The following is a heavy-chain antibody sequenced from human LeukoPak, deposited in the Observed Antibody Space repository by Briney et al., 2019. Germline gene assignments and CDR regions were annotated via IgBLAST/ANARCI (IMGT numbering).Heavy chain of an antibody. CDR3: AREGGYDYYWFDP. V-gene: IGHV1-69*06. CDR2: IIPIFGTA. Sequence: SVKVSCKASGGTFSGYAISWVRQAPGQGLEWMGGIIPIFGTANYAQKFQGRVTITADKSTSTAYMELSSLRSEDTAVYYCAREGGYDYYWFDPWGRGTLVTVSS. CDR1: GGTFSGYA. D-gene: IGHD5-12*01. J-gene: IGHJ5*02.